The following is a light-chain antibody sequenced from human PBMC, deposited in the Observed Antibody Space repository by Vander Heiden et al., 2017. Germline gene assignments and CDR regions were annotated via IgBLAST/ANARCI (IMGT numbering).Light chain of an antibody. CDR3: AAWDDSLSGYV. Sequence: QSVLTQPPSASGTPGQRVPIPYSGSSSNIGSNEVYWYQELPGTAPKLLIYRNNQRPSGVPDRFSGSKSGTSASLAISGLRSEDEADYYCAAWDDSLSGYVFGTGTKVTVL. CDR1: SSNIGSNE. J-gene: IGLJ1*01. CDR2: RNN. V-gene: IGLV1-47*01.